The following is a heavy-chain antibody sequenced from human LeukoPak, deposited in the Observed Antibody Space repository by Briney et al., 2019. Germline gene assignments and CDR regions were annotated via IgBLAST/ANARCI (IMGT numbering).Heavy chain of an antibody. CDR3: VRDGGYSGYEY. V-gene: IGHV3-7*03. Sequence: GALRLSCAASGLTFITYCRTCVRQAPGKGLEWVANIKQNGSEKYNVGSMNVRITTSRDNAKNSHYLQMSSLRAEATAVYYCVRDGGYSGYEYWGEGTLVTVVS. D-gene: IGHD5-12*01. CDR1: GLTFITYC. J-gene: IGHJ4*02. CDR2: IKQNGSEK.